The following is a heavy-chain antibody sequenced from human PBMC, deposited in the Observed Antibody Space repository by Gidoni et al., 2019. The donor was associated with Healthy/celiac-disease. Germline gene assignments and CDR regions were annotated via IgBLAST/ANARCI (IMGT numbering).Heavy chain of an antibody. Sequence: QVQLVQSGAEVKKPGASVKVSCKASGYTFTGSYMHGVRQAPGQGLEWMGWIHPNSGGTNYAQKFQGRVTMTRDTSISTAYMELSRLRSDDTAMYYCAAGYCSGGSCYPDDAFDIWGQGTMVTVSA. CDR2: IHPNSGGT. CDR3: AAGYCSGGSCYPDDAFDI. D-gene: IGHD2-15*01. CDR1: GYTFTGSY. V-gene: IGHV1-2*02. J-gene: IGHJ3*02.